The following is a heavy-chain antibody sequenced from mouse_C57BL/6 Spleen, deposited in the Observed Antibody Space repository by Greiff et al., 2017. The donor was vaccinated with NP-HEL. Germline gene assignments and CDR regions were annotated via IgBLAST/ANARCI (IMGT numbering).Heavy chain of an antibody. V-gene: IGHV1-59*01. CDR2: IDPSDSYT. J-gene: IGHJ2*01. D-gene: IGHD2-9*01. CDR1: GYTFTSYW. Sequence: QVQLQQPGAELVRPGTSVKLSCKASGYTFTSYWMHWVKQRPGQGLEWIGVIDPSDSYTNYNQKFKGKATLTVDTSSSTAYMQLSSLTSEDSAVYYCAKPTMVTTDYFDYWGQGTTLTVSS. CDR3: AKPTMVTTDYFDY.